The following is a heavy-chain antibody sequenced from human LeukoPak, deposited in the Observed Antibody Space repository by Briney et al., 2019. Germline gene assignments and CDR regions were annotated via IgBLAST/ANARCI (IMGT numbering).Heavy chain of an antibody. CDR3: ARDDSSSWTIDY. D-gene: IGHD6-13*01. CDR1: GFTFSSYS. CDR2: ISSSSSYI. J-gene: IGHJ4*02. V-gene: IGHV3-21*01. Sequence: PGGSLRLSCAASGFTFSSYSMNWVRQAPGKGLEWVSSISSSSSYIYYADSVKGRFTISRDNAKNSLYLQMNSLRAEDTAVYYCARDDSSSWTIDYWGQGTLVTVSS.